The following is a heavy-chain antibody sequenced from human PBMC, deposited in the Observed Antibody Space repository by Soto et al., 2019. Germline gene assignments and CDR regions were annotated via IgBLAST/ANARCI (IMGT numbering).Heavy chain of an antibody. CDR3: ARGYCSSTSCPDPDFDY. CDR2: IYHSGST. D-gene: IGHD2-2*01. J-gene: IGHJ4*02. CDR1: GGSISSSNW. Sequence: PSETLSLTCAVSGGSISSSNWWSWVRQPPGKGLEWIGEIYHSGSTNYNPSLKSRVTISVDKSKNQFSLKLSSVTAADTAVYYCARGYCSSTSCPDPDFDYWGQGTLVTVSS. V-gene: IGHV4-4*02.